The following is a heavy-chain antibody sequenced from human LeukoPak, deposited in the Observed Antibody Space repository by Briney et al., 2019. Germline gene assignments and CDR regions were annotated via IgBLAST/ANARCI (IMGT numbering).Heavy chain of an antibody. CDR2: ISDSGGGT. Sequence: GGSLRLSCAASGFTFDTYSMNWARQAPGKGLEWVSTISDSGGGTYYADSVKGRFTISRDNSKNTLYLQMNSLRADDTAVYYCDGADFWGQGTLVTVSS. V-gene: IGHV3-23*01. CDR1: GFTFDTYS. CDR3: DGADF. J-gene: IGHJ4*02.